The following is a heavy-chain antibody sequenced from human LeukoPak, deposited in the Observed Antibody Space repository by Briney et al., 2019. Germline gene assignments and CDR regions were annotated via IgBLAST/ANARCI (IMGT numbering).Heavy chain of an antibody. V-gene: IGHV6-1*01. Sequence: SQTLSLTCAISGDSVSSNSAAWNWIRQSPSRGLEWLGRTYYRSKWYNDYALSVKSRITINPDTSKNQFSLKLSSVTAADTAVYYCARVSVWGSYPKGAFDIWGQGTMVTVSS. CDR2: TYYRSKWYN. J-gene: IGHJ3*02. CDR3: ARVSVWGSYPKGAFDI. D-gene: IGHD3-16*02. CDR1: GDSVSSNSAA.